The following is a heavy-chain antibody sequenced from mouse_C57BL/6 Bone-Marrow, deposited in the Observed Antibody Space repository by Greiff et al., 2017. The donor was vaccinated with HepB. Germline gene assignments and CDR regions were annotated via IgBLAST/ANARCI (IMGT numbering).Heavy chain of an antibody. CDR3: ARESSSFAY. J-gene: IGHJ3*01. Sequence: EVHLVESGGGLVKPGGSLKLSCAASGFTFSSYAMSWVRQTPEKRLEWVATISDGGSYTYYPDNVKGRFTISRDNAKNNLYLQMSHLKSEDTAMYYCARESSSFAYWGQGTLVTVSA. CDR2: ISDGGSYT. CDR1: GFTFSSYA. D-gene: IGHD6-1*01. V-gene: IGHV5-4*01.